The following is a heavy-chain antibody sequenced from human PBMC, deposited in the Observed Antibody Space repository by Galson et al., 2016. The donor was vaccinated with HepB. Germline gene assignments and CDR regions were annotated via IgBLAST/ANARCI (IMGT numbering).Heavy chain of an antibody. D-gene: IGHD6-13*01. CDR2: IYSGGNT. Sequence: SLRLSCAVSGLDVNRHLMSWVRQAPGKGLEWLSVIYSGGNTNYADSVKGRFTISRDKNTVYLQMNSLRSEDTAVYYCARDPPASSAGTWAWGQGTLVTGSS. V-gene: IGHV3-66*02. J-gene: IGHJ1*01. CDR3: ARDPPASSAGTWA. CDR1: GLDVNRHL.